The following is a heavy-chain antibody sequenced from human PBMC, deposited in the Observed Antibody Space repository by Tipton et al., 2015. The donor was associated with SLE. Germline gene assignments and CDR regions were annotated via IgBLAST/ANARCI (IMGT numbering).Heavy chain of an antibody. CDR3: ARDPNDHIVVNAFDI. CDR1: GDSVSSYTAA. D-gene: IGHD2-21*01. CDR2: TYYRSNWFN. Sequence: PGLVKPSQTLSLTCAISGDSVSSYTAAWHWIRQSPSRGLEWLGRTYYRSNWFNDYAVSVKSRITINPDTSKNQFSLQMNSVTPEDTAVYYCARDPNDHIVVNAFDIWGQGTMVSVSS. V-gene: IGHV6-1*01. J-gene: IGHJ3*02.